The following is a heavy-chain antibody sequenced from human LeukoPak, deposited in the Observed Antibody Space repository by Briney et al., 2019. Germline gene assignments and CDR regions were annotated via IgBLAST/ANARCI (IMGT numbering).Heavy chain of an antibody. Sequence: ASVKVSCKASGYTFNTYYMHWVRQAPGQGLEWMGVIDPSGGGTNYAQKFQGRVTMTRDTSTSTVYMDLRSLRSEDTAVYYCASLGSGSSPIIDFDYWGQRTLVTVSS. CDR1: GYTFNTYY. CDR3: ASLGSGSSPIIDFDY. D-gene: IGHD3-10*01. V-gene: IGHV1-46*02. CDR2: IDPSGGGT. J-gene: IGHJ4*02.